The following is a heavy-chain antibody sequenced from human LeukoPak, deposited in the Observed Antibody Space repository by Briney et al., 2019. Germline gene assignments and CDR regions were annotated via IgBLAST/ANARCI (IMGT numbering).Heavy chain of an antibody. CDR2: IIPTSNIA. J-gene: IGHJ5*02. CDR1: GGTFNTYA. CDR3: ALGYCSSTSCYTDWFDP. Sequence: ASVTVSCKASGGTFNTYAISWVRQAPGQGLEWMGRIIPTSNIANYAHKFQGRVTITADKSTGTAYMELYSLRSEDTAVYYCALGYCSSTSCYTDWFDPWGQGTLVTVSS. V-gene: IGHV1-69*04. D-gene: IGHD2-2*02.